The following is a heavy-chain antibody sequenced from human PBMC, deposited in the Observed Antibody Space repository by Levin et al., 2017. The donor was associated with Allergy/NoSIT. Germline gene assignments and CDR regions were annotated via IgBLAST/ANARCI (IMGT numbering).Heavy chain of an antibody. Sequence: GASVKVSCKASGDIFTNYGITWVRQAPGQGLEWMGWISAYNGNTRFTQKFQGRLTMTRDTSTSTAYMELRSLRSDDTAVYYCARESLADYGLDYYYGMDVWGQGTTVTVSS. CDR2: ISAYNGNT. D-gene: IGHD4-17*01. CDR1: GDIFTNYG. J-gene: IGHJ6*02. CDR3: ARESLADYGLDYYYGMDV. V-gene: IGHV1-18*01.